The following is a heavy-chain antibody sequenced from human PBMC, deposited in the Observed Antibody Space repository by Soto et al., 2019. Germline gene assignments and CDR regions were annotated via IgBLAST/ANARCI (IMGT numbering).Heavy chain of an antibody. CDR3: AKASYDTTLKPFLFDW. CDR2: ISGSTVST. CDR1: GFTFRSFV. Sequence: GGSLRLSCAASGFTFRSFVMTWVRQAPGKGLEWVSAISGSTVSTYYADSVRGRFTVSRDNSRNTLYLQMNSLRAEDTALYYCAKASYDTTLKPFLFDWWGQGTLVTVSS. V-gene: IGHV3-23*01. J-gene: IGHJ4*02. D-gene: IGHD3-3*01.